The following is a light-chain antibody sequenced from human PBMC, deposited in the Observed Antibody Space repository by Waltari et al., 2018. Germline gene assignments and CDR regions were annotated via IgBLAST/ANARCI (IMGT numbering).Light chain of an antibody. V-gene: IGKV3-20*01. J-gene: IGKJ5*01. Sequence: EIVLTQSPGTLSLSPGESATLSCRASQSVGSNYLVWYQQKPGQAPRRLIYGASNRATGIPDRFTGSGSETDFTLTISRLEPEDFAVYYCQQYGTSSSFGQGTRLEIK. CDR1: QSVGSNY. CDR3: QQYGTSSS. CDR2: GAS.